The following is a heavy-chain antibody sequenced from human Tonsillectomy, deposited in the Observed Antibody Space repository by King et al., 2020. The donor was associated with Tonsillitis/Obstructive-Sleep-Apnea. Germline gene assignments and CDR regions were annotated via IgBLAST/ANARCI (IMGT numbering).Heavy chain of an antibody. J-gene: IGHJ3*02. V-gene: IGHV3-30*01. CDR3: ARDPALAGTGTFDI. D-gene: IGHD6-19*01. Sequence: QLVESGGGVVQPGRSLRLSCAPSGFTFSSYTMHWVRQAPGKGLEWVAIISYDGSNKYYADSLKGRFTISRDNSKNMLYLQMNSLRAEDTAVYYCARDPALAGTGTFDIWGQGTMVTVSS. CDR2: ISYDGSNK. CDR1: GFTFSSYT.